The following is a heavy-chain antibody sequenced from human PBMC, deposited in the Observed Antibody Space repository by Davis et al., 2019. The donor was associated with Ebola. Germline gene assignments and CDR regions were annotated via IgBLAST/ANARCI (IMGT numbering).Heavy chain of an antibody. CDR2: TYYTSKWYN. Sequence: HSQTLSLTCAISGDSVSGKSGAWHWIRQSPSRGLEWLGRTYYTSKWYNHYAASVKSRTTINPDTSKNQFSLQLNSVTPEDTAVYYCARGFFRHGFDVWGQGTMITVSS. J-gene: IGHJ3*01. V-gene: IGHV6-1*01. CDR3: ARGFFRHGFDV. D-gene: IGHD3-3*01. CDR1: GDSVSGKSGA.